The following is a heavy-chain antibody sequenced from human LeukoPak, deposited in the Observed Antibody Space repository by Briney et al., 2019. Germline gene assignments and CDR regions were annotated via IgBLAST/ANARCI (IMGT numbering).Heavy chain of an antibody. J-gene: IGHJ4*02. CDR3: ARDPGFDY. Sequence: SETLSLTCTVSGGSISSYYWSWIRQPPGKGLEWIGYTYYSGSTNYNPSLKSRVTISVDTSKNQFSLKLSSVTAADTAVYYCARDPGFDYWGQGTLVTVSS. CDR1: GGSISSYY. CDR2: TYYSGST. V-gene: IGHV4-59*01.